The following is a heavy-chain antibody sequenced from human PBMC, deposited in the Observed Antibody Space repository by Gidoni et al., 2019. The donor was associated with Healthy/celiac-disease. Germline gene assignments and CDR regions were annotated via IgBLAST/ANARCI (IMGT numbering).Heavy chain of an antibody. CDR1: GFTFSRYG. CDR2: ISYDGSNK. CDR3: AKDHTMIVVVTHWYFDL. D-gene: IGHD3-22*01. V-gene: IGHV3-30*18. Sequence: QVQLVESGGGVVQPGRSLRLSCAASGFTFSRYGMHWVRQAPGKGLEWVAVISYDGSNKYYADSVKGRFTISRDNSKNTLYLQMNSLRAEDTAVYYCAKDHTMIVVVTHWYFDLWGRGTLVTVSS. J-gene: IGHJ2*01.